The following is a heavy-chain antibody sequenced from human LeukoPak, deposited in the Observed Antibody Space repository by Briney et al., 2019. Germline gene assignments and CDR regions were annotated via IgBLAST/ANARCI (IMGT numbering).Heavy chain of an antibody. D-gene: IGHD2-2*01. Sequence: PSETLSLTCTVSAGSISSSSYSWGWIRQPPGKGLEWIGSIYYSGSTYYNPSLKSRVTISVDTSKNQFSLKLSSVTAADTAVYYCAKGYCRGNSCYDDRGAFDYWGQGTLVTVSS. CDR1: AGSISSSSYS. CDR2: IYYSGST. V-gene: IGHV4-39*01. CDR3: AKGYCRGNSCYDDRGAFDY. J-gene: IGHJ4*02.